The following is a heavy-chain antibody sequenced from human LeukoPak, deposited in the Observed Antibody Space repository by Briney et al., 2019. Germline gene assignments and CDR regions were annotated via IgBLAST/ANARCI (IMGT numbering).Heavy chain of an antibody. CDR1: GFTFSSYG. V-gene: IGHV3-30*18. CDR3: AKDREMIVVVITALFDY. J-gene: IGHJ4*02. D-gene: IGHD3-22*01. CDR2: ISYDGSNK. Sequence: GGSLRLSCAASGFTFSSYGMHWVRQAPGKGLEWVAVISYDGSNKYYADSVKGRFTISRDNSKNTLYLQMNSLRAEDTAVYCCAKDREMIVVVITALFDYWGQGTLVTVSS.